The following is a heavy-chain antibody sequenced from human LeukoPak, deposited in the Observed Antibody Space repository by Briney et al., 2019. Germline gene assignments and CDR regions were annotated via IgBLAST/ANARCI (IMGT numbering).Heavy chain of an antibody. CDR3: ARLVRGVIIIHGMDV. CDR1: GGSISSCSW. V-gene: IGHV4-4*02. Sequence: SETLSLTCAVSGGSISSCSWWCGGRQPPGKRLEWTGIIYHSGSTNYNASVKGRFTISVDKSKNQFSLKLSSVTAADTAVYYCARLVRGVIIIHGMDVWGQGTTVTVSS. D-gene: IGHD3-10*01. J-gene: IGHJ6*02. CDR2: IYHSGST.